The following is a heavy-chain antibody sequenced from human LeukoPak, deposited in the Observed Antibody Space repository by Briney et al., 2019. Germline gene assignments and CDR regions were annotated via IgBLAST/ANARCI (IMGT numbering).Heavy chain of an antibody. V-gene: IGHV3-23*01. CDR3: AKGGGGSCYSATDH. CDR2: ISDSGGST. J-gene: IGHJ4*02. CDR1: GFTLSSYA. D-gene: IGHD2-15*01. Sequence: GGSLRLSCAASGFTLSSYAMSWVRQAPGKGLEWVSAISDSGGSTYYADSVKGRFTISRDSSKNTLCLQMNSLRPEDTAIYYCAKGGGGSCYSATDHWGQGTLVTVSS.